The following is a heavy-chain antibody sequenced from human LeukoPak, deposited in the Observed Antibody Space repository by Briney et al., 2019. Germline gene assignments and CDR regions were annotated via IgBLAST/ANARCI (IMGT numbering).Heavy chain of an antibody. CDR2: ISAYNGNT. V-gene: IGHV1-18*01. Sequence: GASVKVSCKASGYTFTSYGISWVRQAPGQGLEWMGWISAYNGNTNYAQKLQGRVTMTTDTSTSTAYMELRSLRSDDTAVYYCARDLSYGGNSVIGYWGQGTLVTVSS. J-gene: IGHJ4*02. D-gene: IGHD4-23*01. CDR3: ARDLSYGGNSVIGY. CDR1: GYTFTSYG.